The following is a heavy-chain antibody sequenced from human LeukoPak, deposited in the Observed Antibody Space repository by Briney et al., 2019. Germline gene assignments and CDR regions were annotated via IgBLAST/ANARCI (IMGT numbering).Heavy chain of an antibody. CDR3: ARAGYYALDGTFNI. J-gene: IGHJ3*02. Sequence: ASVKVSCKASGYTFTSYGISWVRQAPGQGLEWMGWIRAYNGNTNYAQKLQGRVTMTTDTSTSTAYMELRSLRSDDTAVYYCARAGYYALDGTFNIWGQGTMVTVSS. CDR2: IRAYNGNT. D-gene: IGHD2-2*01. V-gene: IGHV1-18*01. CDR1: GYTFTSYG.